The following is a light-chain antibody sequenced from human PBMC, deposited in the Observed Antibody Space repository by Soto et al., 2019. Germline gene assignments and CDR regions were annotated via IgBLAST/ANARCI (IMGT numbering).Light chain of an antibody. CDR1: STDVGGYNS. Sequence: QSVLTQPPSASGSPGQSVTISCTGTSTDVGGYNSVSWYQQHPGKAPKLLIYEVTQRPSGVPDRFSGSKSGTTASLTVTGLQAEDEADYYCSSYAGTNTLVFGGGTKLTVL. CDR3: SSYAGTNTLV. J-gene: IGLJ2*01. CDR2: EVT. V-gene: IGLV2-8*01.